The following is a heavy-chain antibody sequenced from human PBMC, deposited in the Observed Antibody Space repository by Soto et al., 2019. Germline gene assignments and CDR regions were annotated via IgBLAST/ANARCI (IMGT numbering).Heavy chain of an antibody. CDR2: ISAYNGNT. CDR1: GYTFASYG. J-gene: IGHJ6*02. Sequence: GASVKVSCKASGYTFASYGISWVRQAPGQGLEWMGWISAYNGNTNYAQKLQGRVTMTTDTSTSTAYMELRSLRSDDTAVYYCARGPLWELIRPGNDYYYYYVMDVWGQGTRVTVS. V-gene: IGHV1-18*01. D-gene: IGHD1-26*01. CDR3: ARGPLWELIRPGNDYYYYYVMDV.